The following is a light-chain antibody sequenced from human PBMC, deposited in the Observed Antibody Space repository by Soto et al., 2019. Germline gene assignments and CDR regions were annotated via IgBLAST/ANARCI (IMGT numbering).Light chain of an antibody. Sequence: EIVLTQSPATLSLSPGERATLSCRASQSVGRHLPWYQQKPGQAPRLLIYDASNRATGVPARFSGSGSGTDFTLSIGSLEPEDFAVYYCQQRNNWPPATFGGGTKVEIK. V-gene: IGKV3-11*01. CDR3: QQRNNWPPAT. CDR1: QSVGRH. J-gene: IGKJ4*01. CDR2: DAS.